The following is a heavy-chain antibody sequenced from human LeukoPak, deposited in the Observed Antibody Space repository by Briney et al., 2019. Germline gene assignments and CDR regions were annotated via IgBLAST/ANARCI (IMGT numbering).Heavy chain of an antibody. CDR3: ATVSYYYGSGSYKEFDY. CDR1: GYTLTELS. CDR2: FDPEDGET. V-gene: IGHV1-24*01. J-gene: IGHJ4*02. D-gene: IGHD3-10*01. Sequence: ASVKVSCKVSGYTLTELSMHWVRQAPGKGLEWMGGFDPEDGETIYAQKFQGRVTMTEDTSTDTAYMELSSLRSEDTAVYYCATVSYYYGSGSYKEFDYWGQGTLVTVSS.